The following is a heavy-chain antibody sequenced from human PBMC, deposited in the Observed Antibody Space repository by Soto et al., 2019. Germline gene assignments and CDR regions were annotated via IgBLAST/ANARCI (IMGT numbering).Heavy chain of an antibody. CDR2: IYYSGST. D-gene: IGHD3-22*01. J-gene: IGHJ4*02. Sequence: QLQLQESGPGLVKPSETLSLTCTVSGGSISSSSYYWGWIRQPPGKGLEWIGSIYYSGSTYYNPSLKSRVTISVDTSKNQFSLKLSSVTAADTAVYYCATRGYYDSSGYPDYWGQGTLVTVSS. V-gene: IGHV4-39*01. CDR3: ATRGYYDSSGYPDY. CDR1: GGSISSSSYY.